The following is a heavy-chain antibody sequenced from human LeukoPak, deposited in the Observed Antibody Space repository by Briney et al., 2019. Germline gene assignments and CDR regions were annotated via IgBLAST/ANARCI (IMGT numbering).Heavy chain of an antibody. Sequence: ASVKVSCKASGYTFSGYQVHWLRQAPGQGLEWMGRMNPSSGVTNYAQKFQGRVTMTRDTSINTAYLDLSALKSDDTAVYYCASRGVSVTLEYWGQGTLSPSPQ. D-gene: IGHD2/OR15-2a*01. CDR1: GYTFSGYQ. V-gene: IGHV1-2*06. J-gene: IGHJ4*02. CDR3: ASRGVSVTLEY. CDR2: MNPSSGVT.